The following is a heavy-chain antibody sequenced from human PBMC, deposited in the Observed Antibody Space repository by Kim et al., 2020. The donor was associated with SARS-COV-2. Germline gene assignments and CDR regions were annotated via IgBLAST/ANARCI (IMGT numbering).Heavy chain of an antibody. V-gene: IGHV4-30-2*01. J-gene: IGHJ4*02. CDR2: IYHSGST. Sequence: SETLSLTCAVSGGSISSGSYSWSWIRQPPGKGLEWIGYIYHSGSTYYNPSLKSRVTISVDRSKNQFSLKLSSVTAADTAVYYCAREYYGSGSYSKSGFDYWGQGTLVTVSS. D-gene: IGHD3-10*01. CDR1: GGSISSGSYS. CDR3: AREYYGSGSYSKSGFDY.